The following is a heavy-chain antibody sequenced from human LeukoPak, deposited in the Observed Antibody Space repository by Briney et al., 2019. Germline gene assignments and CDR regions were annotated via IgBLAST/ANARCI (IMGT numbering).Heavy chain of an antibody. CDR2: FDPEDGET. CDR3: ATESHTSQRRDDAFDI. D-gene: IGHD2-2*01. CDR1: GYTLTELS. J-gene: IGHJ3*02. Sequence: ASVKVSCKVSGYTLTELSMHWVRQAPGKGLEWMGGFDPEDGETIYAQKFQGRVTMTEDTSTDTAYMELSSLRSEDTAVYYCATESHTSQRRDDAFDIWGQGTMVTVSS. V-gene: IGHV1-24*01.